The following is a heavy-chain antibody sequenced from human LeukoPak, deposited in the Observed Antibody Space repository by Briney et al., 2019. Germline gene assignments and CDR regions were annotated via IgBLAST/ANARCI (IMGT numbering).Heavy chain of an antibody. CDR1: GGSISSSSYY. CDR3: ARGGAQRGYYTGIGY. V-gene: IGHV4-39*07. D-gene: IGHD3-3*01. Sequence: PSETLSLTCTVSGGSISSSSYYWGWIRQPPGKGLEWIGSIYYSGSTYYNPSLKSRVTISVDTSKNQFSLKLSSVTAADTAVYYCARGGAQRGYYTGIGYWGQGTLVTVSS. CDR2: IYYSGST. J-gene: IGHJ4*02.